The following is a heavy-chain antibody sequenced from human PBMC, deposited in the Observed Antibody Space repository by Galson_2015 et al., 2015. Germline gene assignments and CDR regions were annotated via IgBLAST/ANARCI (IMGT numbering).Heavy chain of an antibody. CDR1: GIAVRSND. Sequence: SLRLSCAASGIAVRSNDMSWVRQAPGKGLEWVSVIYSGGSTNYADSVRGRFTISRDNSKNTVYLQMNSLRADDTALYYCAILMTTVTQIDYRGQGTLVTVSS. CDR2: IYSGGST. J-gene: IGHJ4*02. D-gene: IGHD4-17*01. CDR3: AILMTTVTQIDY. V-gene: IGHV3-53*01.